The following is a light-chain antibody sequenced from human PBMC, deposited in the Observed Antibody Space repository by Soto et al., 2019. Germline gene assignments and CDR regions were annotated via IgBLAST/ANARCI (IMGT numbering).Light chain of an antibody. CDR3: QQYGSSPYT. J-gene: IGKJ2*01. V-gene: IGKV3D-20*01. CDR1: QSVSSRY. Sequence: EIVLTQSPATLSLSPGERATLSCGASQSVSSRYLACYQQKPGLAPRLLIYAASSRATGIPDSFSGSGSGTDYTLTISRLEPEDFAVYYCQQYGSSPYTFGQGTKLEIK. CDR2: AAS.